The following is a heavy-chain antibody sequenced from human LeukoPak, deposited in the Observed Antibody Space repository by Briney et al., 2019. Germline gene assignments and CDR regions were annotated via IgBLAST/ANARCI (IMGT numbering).Heavy chain of an antibody. D-gene: IGHD1-14*01. CDR3: ARGPENYYYFDY. CDR2: INPSVGTT. J-gene: IGHJ4*02. CDR1: VYTFTRYY. V-gene: IGHV1-46*01. Sequence: GASVKVSCQASVYTFTRYYMHWVRQAPGQRLEWMGMINPSVGTTGHAQKFQGRVTVTRDTSTSTVYMEMSSLRSEDTAVYYCARGPENYYYFDYWGQGTLVTVSS.